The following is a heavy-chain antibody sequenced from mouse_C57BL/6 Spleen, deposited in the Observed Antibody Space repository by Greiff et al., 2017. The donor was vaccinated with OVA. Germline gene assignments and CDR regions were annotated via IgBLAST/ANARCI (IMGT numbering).Heavy chain of an antibody. Sequence: QVQLKESGPELVKPGASVKLSCKASGYAFSSSWMNWVKQRPGEGLEWIGRLYPGDGDTNYNGKFKGKATLTADKSSSTAYMQLSSLTSEDSAVYICARGWYHSCYAKDYWGQGTSVTVSA. CDR2: LYPGDGDT. CDR3: ARGWYHSCYAKDY. J-gene: IGHJ4*01. CDR1: GYAFSSSW. V-gene: IGHV1-82*01. D-gene: IGHD2-12*01.